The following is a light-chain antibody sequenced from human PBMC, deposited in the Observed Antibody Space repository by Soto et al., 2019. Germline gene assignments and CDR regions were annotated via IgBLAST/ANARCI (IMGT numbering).Light chain of an antibody. CDR1: SSNIGAAYD. V-gene: IGLV1-40*01. Sequence: QSALTQPPSVSGAPGQTVTISCTRSSSNIGAAYDEHWYQHLPGTAPKLLIYGNNNRPSGVPDRFSGSKSGTSASLAITGLQAEDEADYYCQSYDSSLSGWVFGGGTKLTVL. CDR2: GNN. CDR3: QSYDSSLSGWV. J-gene: IGLJ3*02.